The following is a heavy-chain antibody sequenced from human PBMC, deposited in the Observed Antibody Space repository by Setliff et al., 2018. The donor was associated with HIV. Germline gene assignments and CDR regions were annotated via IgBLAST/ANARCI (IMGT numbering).Heavy chain of an antibody. CDR1: GGSISSYY. CDR2: IYHSGST. CDR3: AGGPGTTSIDY. D-gene: IGHD1-26*01. V-gene: IGHV4-59*12. J-gene: IGHJ4*02. Sequence: SETLSLTCTVSGGSISSYYWSWIRQPPGKGLDWIGYIYHSGSTNYNPSLKSRVTISLDASRNQFSLELISVTAADTAVYYCAGGPGTTSIDYWAQGTLVTVSS.